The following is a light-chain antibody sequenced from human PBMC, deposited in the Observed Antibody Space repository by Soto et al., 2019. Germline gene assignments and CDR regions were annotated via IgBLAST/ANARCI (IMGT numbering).Light chain of an antibody. CDR2: GVS. J-gene: IGKJ5*01. Sequence: ESLLTQSPGNVSLSPGETAPLSCRASQSLSSNYLAWYQQKPGQAPRLLIYGVSSRATGVPVSFSGSGSGTDFTLTISRLEPEAFAVYYCQQYVSAPITYGQGTRREIK. CDR1: QSLSSNY. V-gene: IGKV3-20*01. CDR3: QQYVSAPIT.